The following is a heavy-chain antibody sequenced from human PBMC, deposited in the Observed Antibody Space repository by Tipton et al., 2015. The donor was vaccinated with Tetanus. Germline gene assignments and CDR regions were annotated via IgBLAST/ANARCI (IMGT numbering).Heavy chain of an antibody. Sequence: LRLSCTVSGGSISSYYWSWIRQPAGKGLEWIGRIYTSGSTNYNPSLKSRVTMSVDTSKNQFSLKLSSVTAADTAVYYCARDAPGITGTTNFDYWGQGTLVTVSS. CDR3: ARDAPGITGTTNFDY. J-gene: IGHJ4*02. V-gene: IGHV4-4*07. CDR2: IYTSGST. D-gene: IGHD1-20*01. CDR1: GGSISSYY.